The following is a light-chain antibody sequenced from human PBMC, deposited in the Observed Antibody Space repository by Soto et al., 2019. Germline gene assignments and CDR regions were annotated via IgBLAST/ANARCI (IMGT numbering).Light chain of an antibody. Sequence: QSALTQPASVSGSPGQAITISCAGTSSNVGDYNYVSWYQHHPGKAPKLIIYEVSNRPSGVSTRFSGSKSGNTASLTIAGLQTEDEADYDCNSYTSSSTLEVVFGGGTKLTVL. J-gene: IGLJ2*01. CDR1: SSNVGDYNY. CDR3: NSYTSSSTLEVV. CDR2: EVS. V-gene: IGLV2-14*01.